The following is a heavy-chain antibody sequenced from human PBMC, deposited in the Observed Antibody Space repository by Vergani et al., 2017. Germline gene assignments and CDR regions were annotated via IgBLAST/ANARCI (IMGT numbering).Heavy chain of an antibody. Sequence: EVQLLESGGGLVQPGGSLRLSCAASGFTFSSYAMRWVRQAPGKGLEWVSAIGNSGDSAYYTDSVKGRFTISRDNSRNTVFLQMSSLRADDTAVYYCARVPSGTTKELDYWGQGTLVTVSS. CDR2: IGNSGDSA. CDR1: GFTFSSYA. J-gene: IGHJ4*02. V-gene: IGHV3-23*01. CDR3: ARVPSGTTKELDY. D-gene: IGHD1-1*01.